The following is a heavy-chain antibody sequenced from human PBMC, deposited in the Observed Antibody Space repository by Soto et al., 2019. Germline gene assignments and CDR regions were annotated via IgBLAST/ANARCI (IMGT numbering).Heavy chain of an antibody. CDR1: GYTFTSYG. J-gene: IGHJ4*02. CDR2: ISGYNGNT. D-gene: IGHD3-9*01. Sequence: ASVKVSCKASGYTFTSYGVTWVRQAPGQGLEWMGWISGYNGNTNYAQKFQGRVTMTTDTSTSTAYMELKNLRSDDTAVYYCARDRTYYDILTGYELDYWGQGTLVTVS. CDR3: ARDRTYYDILTGYELDY. V-gene: IGHV1-18*01.